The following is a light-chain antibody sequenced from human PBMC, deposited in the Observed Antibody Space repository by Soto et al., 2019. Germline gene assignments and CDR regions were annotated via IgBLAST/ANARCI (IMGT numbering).Light chain of an antibody. Sequence: DIQTTQTPSSVSASVGDRVTITCRASQGISGRLAWFQQKPGKAPKFLTSHASRLQSGVPSRFSGSESGTDFTLTINSLQPEDFATYYCLQASSFPPTLGQGTKV. CDR3: LQASSFPPT. J-gene: IGKJ1*01. V-gene: IGKV1-12*01. CDR2: HAS. CDR1: QGISGR.